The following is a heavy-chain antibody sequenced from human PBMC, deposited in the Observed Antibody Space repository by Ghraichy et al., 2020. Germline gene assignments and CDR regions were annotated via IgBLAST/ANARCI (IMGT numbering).Heavy chain of an antibody. CDR2: ISYDGSNK. CDR3: AREYFDWLLYQKDRYYYGMDV. V-gene: IGHV3-30-3*01. J-gene: IGHJ6*02. Sequence: GGSLRLSCAASGFTFSSYAMHWVRQAPGKGLEWVAVISYDGSNKYYADSVKGRFTISRDNSKNTLYLQMNSLRAEDTAVYYCAREYFDWLLYQKDRYYYGMDVWGQGTTVTVSS. D-gene: IGHD3-9*01. CDR1: GFTFSSYA.